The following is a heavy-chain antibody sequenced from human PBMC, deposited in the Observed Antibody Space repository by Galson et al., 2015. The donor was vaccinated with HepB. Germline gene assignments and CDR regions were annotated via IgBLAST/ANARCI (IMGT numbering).Heavy chain of an antibody. D-gene: IGHD3-3*01. J-gene: IGHJ5*02. CDR1: GFTFSSYS. V-gene: IGHV3-21*01. CDR2: ISSSSSYI. Sequence: SLRLSCAASGFTFSSYSMNWVRQAPGKGLEWVSSISSSSSYIYYADSVKGRFTISRDNAKNSLYLQMNSLRAEDTAVYYCARYGSSSGVVDNWFDPWGQGTLVTVSS. CDR3: ARYGSSSGVVDNWFDP.